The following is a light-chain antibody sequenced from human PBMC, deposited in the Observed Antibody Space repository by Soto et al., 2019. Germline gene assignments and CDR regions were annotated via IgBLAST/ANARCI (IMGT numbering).Light chain of an antibody. CDR3: SSYVGSNNV. V-gene: IGLV2-8*01. CDR2: EVT. CDR1: SSDVGGYNY. J-gene: IGLJ1*01. Sequence: QSALTQPPSASGSPGQSVTISCTGTSSDVGGYNYVSWYQQHPGKAPKLVIYEVTKRPSGVPDRFSGSKSGNTASLTVSGLQAEDEADYYCSSYVGSNNVFGTGTKVTVL.